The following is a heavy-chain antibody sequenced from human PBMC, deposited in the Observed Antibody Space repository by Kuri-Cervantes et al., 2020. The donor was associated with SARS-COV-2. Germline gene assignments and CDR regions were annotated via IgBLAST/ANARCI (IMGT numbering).Heavy chain of an antibody. CDR3: AKATVRFLEWLQYYYYYGMDV. J-gene: IGHJ6*02. CDR1: GFTFSSYA. D-gene: IGHD3-3*01. CDR2: ISGSGGST. V-gene: IGHV3-23*01. Sequence: GESLKSSCAASGFTFSSYAMSWVRQAPGKGLEWVSAISGSGGSTYYADSVKGRFTISRDNSKNTLYLQMNSLRAEDTAVYYCAKATVRFLEWLQYYYYYGMDVWGQGTTVTVSS.